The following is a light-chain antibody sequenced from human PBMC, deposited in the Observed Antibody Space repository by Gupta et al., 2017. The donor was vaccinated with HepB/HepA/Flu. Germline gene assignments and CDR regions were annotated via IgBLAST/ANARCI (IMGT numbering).Light chain of an antibody. CDR3: QQRNSYPWIT. CDR2: AAS. V-gene: IGKV1-9*01. Sequence: DIQLTQSPSFLSASVGDRVTITCRASQGISSYLAWYQQKPGKAPKLLIYAASTLQSGVPSRFSGSGSGTEFTLTISSLQPEDFATYYCQQRNSYPWITFGQGTXLEIK. CDR1: QGISSY. J-gene: IGKJ5*01.